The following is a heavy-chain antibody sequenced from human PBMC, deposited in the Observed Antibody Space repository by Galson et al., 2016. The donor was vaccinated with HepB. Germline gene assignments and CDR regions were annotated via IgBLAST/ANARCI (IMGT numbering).Heavy chain of an antibody. J-gene: IGHJ4*02. CDR2: IYYSGTT. CDR1: GGSISRSRYY. V-gene: IGHV4-39*01. CDR3: AIQRTSYSGYDGERRGTCFDY. D-gene: IGHD5-12*01. Sequence: SETLSLTCAVSGGSISRSRYYWGWIRQPPGKGLEWIGSIYYSGTTYYNPSLKSRVTISVDTSKNQFSLKLSSVTAADTALYYCAIQRTSYSGYDGERRGTCFDYWGQGILVTVSS.